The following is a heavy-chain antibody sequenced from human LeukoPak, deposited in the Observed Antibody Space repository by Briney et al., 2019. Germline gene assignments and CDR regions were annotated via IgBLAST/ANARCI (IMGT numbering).Heavy chain of an antibody. Sequence: ASVKVSCKASGYTFIGYYMHWVRQAPGQGLEWMGWINPNSGGTNYAQKFQGRVTMTRDTSISTAYMELSRLRSDDTAVYYCARVPDSSGYYNWFDPWGQGTLVTVSS. CDR1: GYTFIGYY. V-gene: IGHV1-2*02. D-gene: IGHD3-22*01. J-gene: IGHJ5*02. CDR2: INPNSGGT. CDR3: ARVPDSSGYYNWFDP.